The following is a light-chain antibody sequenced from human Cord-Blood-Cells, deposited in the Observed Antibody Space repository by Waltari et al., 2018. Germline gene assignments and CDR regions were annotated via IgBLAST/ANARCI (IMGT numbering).Light chain of an antibody. CDR1: SSAVGGYNY. CDR3: RSYTSSSALV. V-gene: IGLV2-14*03. J-gene: IGLJ3*02. Sequence: QSALTQPASVSGSPGQSITISCTGTSSAVGGYNYVSWYQQHPGKAPNLIIYDVSNRPSGVSKRFSGSKSGNTASLTSSGLQAEDEADYYCRSYTSSSALVFGGGTKLTVL. CDR2: DVS.